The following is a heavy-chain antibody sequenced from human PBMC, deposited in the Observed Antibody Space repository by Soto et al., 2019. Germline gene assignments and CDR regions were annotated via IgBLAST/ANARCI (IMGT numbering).Heavy chain of an antibody. CDR2: IYYSGYT. J-gene: IGHJ6*02. CDR3: AGGGVRGVITRTRDYYGMDV. V-gene: IGHV4-39*01. CDR1: GGSISSSSYY. D-gene: IGHD3-10*01. Sequence: TLSLTCTVSGGSISSSSYYWGWIRQPPGKGLEWIGSIYYSGYTYYNPSLKSRVTISVDTSKNQFSLKLSSVTAADTAVYYCAGGGVRGVITRTRDYYGMDVWGQGTTVTVSS.